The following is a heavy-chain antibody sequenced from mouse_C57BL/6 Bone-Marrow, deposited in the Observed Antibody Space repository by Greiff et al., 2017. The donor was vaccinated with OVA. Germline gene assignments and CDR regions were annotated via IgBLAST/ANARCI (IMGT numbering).Heavy chain of an antibody. CDR3: TRLLDAMDY. D-gene: IGHD2-1*01. J-gene: IGHJ4*01. CDR2: ISSGGDYI. V-gene: IGHV5-9-1*02. CDR1: GFTFSSYA. Sequence: EVKLMESGEGLVKPGGSLKLSCAASGFTFSSYAMSWVRQTPEKRLEWVAYISSGGDYIYYADTVKGRFTIYRDNARNTLYLQMSSLKSEDTAMYYCTRLLDAMDYWGQGTSVTVSS.